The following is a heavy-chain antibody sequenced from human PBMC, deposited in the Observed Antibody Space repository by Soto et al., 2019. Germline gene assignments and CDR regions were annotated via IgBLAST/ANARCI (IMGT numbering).Heavy chain of an antibody. CDR1: GYTFTSYY. J-gene: IGHJ6*02. D-gene: IGHD4-4*01. CDR2: IKPSGGST. V-gene: IGHV1-46*01. Sequence: QVQLVQSGAEVKKPGASVKVSCEASGYTFTSYYIHWVRQAPGQGLEWMGIIKPSGGSTSYALKFQCRVTMTRDTSTSTVYMEVSSLRSEDTAVYYCARVYPGNPQGYYCYYGMDVWGQGTTFTVSS. CDR3: ARVYPGNPQGYYCYYGMDV.